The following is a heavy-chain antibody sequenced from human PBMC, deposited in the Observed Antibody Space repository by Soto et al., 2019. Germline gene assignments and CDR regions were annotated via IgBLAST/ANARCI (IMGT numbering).Heavy chain of an antibody. CDR2: ISSANAYI. CDR3: AKDRGNDYGDYASLYYYYYGMDV. CDR1: GFTFSSYS. Sequence: GSLRLSCVASGFTFSSYSVNWVRQAPGMGLEWVSSISSANAYIYYADSVKGRFTISRDNSKNTLYLQMNSLRAEDTVVYYCAKDRGNDYGDYASLYYYYYGMDVWGQGTLVTVSS. V-gene: IGHV3-21*01. J-gene: IGHJ6*02. D-gene: IGHD4-17*01.